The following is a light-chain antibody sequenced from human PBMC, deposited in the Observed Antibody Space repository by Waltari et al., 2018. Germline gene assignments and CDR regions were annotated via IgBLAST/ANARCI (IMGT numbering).Light chain of an antibody. Sequence: QSILTQPTSVSGAPGPRGPISCTGSSSNIGAGHDVHWYQAFPGTAPKLLIYGNNNRPSGVPDRFSGSKSGSSASLAINGLQAEDEADYYCQSFDSNVRGGVVFGGGTKVTVL. CDR1: SSNIGAGHD. J-gene: IGLJ3*02. CDR3: QSFDSNVRGGVV. CDR2: GNN. V-gene: IGLV1-40*01.